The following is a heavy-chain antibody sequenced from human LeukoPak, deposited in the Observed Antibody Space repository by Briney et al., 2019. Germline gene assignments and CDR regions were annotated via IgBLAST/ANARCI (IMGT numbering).Heavy chain of an antibody. CDR2: IYYSGST. V-gene: IGHV4-59*01. Sequence: KASETLSLTCTVSGGSISSYYWSWIRQPPGKGLEWIGYIYYSGSTSYNPSLKSRVTISVDTSKNQFSLKLSSVTAADTAVYYCAISVIHDAFDIWGQGTMVTVSS. D-gene: IGHD2-21*01. CDR1: GGSISSYY. J-gene: IGHJ3*02. CDR3: AISVIHDAFDI.